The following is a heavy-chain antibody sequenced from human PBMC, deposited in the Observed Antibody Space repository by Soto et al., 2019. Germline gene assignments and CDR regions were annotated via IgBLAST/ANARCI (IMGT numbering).Heavy chain of an antibody. CDR1: GGSISSSSYY. CDR3: ARQRGSSGWFSSYYYYYGMDV. Sequence: QLQLQESGPGLVKPSETLSLTCTVSGGSISSSSYYWGWIRQPPGKGLEWIGSIYYSGSTYYNPSPKSRVTISVDTSKNQFSLKLSSVTAADTAVYYCARQRGSSGWFSSYYYYYGMDVWGQGTTVTVSS. CDR2: IYYSGST. V-gene: IGHV4-39*01. D-gene: IGHD6-19*01. J-gene: IGHJ6*02.